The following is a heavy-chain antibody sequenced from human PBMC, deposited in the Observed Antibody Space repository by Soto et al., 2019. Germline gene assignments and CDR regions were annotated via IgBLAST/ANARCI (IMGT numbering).Heavy chain of an antibody. Sequence: SETLSLTCTFSGGSISSYYWSWIRQPPGKGLEWIGYIYYSGSTNYNPSLKSRVTISVDTSKNQFSLKLSSVTAADTAVYYCARGRITMVRGVLFDYWGQGTLVTVSS. D-gene: IGHD3-10*01. CDR2: IYYSGST. V-gene: IGHV4-59*01. J-gene: IGHJ4*02. CDR1: GGSISSYY. CDR3: ARGRITMVRGVLFDY.